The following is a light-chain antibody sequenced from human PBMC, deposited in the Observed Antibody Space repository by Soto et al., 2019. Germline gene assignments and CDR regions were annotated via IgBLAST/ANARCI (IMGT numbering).Light chain of an antibody. CDR2: EVS. CDR3: SSYTSSGTLV. V-gene: IGLV2-14*01. J-gene: IGLJ2*01. CDR1: TTDIRRYNY. Sequence: QPVLTQPASVSGSPGQSITISCTGTTTDIRRYNYVSWYQHHPDKAPKLILYEVSNRPSGVSDRFSGSKSGTTASLTISGLQPEDEASYYCSSYTSSGTLVFGGGTKLTVL.